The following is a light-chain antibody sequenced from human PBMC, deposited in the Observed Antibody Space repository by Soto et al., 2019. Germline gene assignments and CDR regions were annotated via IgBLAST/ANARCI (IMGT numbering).Light chain of an antibody. J-gene: IGLJ3*02. CDR1: SEHSNSA. CDR2: LNSDGSH. Sequence: QPVLTQSPSASASLGDSVKLTCTLTSEHSNSAIAWHQQQPEKGPPFLMKLNSDGSHLKGDGIPDRFSGSSSGAERYLTTSSLPSEDEAYYYCQTWGTGIRVFGGGTKLTVL. CDR3: QTWGTGIRV. V-gene: IGLV4-69*01.